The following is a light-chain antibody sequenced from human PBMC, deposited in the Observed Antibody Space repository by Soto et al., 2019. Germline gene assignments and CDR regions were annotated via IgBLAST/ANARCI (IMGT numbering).Light chain of an antibody. V-gene: IGKV3-15*01. J-gene: IGKJ3*01. CDR3: QQYNNWPVT. CDR2: DAS. CDR1: QSVSSN. Sequence: ETVMTQSPATLSVSPGERPTLSCRASQSVSSNLAWYQQKPGQAPRLLIYDASTRATGIPARFSGSGSGTEFTLTISSLQSEDFAVYYCQQYNNWPVTFGPATKVDIK.